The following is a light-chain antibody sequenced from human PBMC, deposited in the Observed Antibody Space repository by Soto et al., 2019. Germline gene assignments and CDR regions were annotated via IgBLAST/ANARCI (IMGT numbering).Light chain of an antibody. V-gene: IGLV1-51*01. Sequence: QSVLTQPPSVSAAPGQKVTISCSGSSSNIGGNSVSWYQQLPGTAPKLLIYDDNKRPSGIPDRFSGSKSGTSATLVISGLQSEDEADYYCATWDDSLKGVFGTGTKVTVL. CDR1: SSNIGGNS. CDR3: ATWDDSLKGV. CDR2: DDN. J-gene: IGLJ1*01.